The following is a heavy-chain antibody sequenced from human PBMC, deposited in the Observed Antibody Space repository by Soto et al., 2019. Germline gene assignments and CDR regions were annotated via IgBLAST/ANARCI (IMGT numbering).Heavy chain of an antibody. Sequence: QVQLVESGGGVVQPGTSLRLSCAVSGFPFSTYGFHWVRQPPGKGLEWVAVIVSDGSAKYHADSVEGRITISRDNSKDTLYLQMNSLRAEDTAVYYCARDDAFGNEKGFDIWGQGTMVTVSS. V-gene: IGHV3-33*01. CDR2: IVSDGSAK. D-gene: IGHD1-1*01. J-gene: IGHJ3*02. CDR1: GFPFSTYG. CDR3: ARDDAFGNEKGFDI.